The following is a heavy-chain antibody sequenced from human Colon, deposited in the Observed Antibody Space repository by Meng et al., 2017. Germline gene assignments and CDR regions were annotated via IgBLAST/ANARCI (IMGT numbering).Heavy chain of an antibody. CDR2: MNSNGGNT. D-gene: IGHD3-3*01. CDR1: GYTFTSYD. CDR3: ARITIFGVEPLDP. Sequence: QVQLVQSGAEVKKPGPSVKVSCKASGYTFTSYDFHWVRQATGQGLEWMGWMNSNGGNTGYAQKFQGRVTMTRNISISTAYMELSSLRSEDTAMYYCARITIFGVEPLDPWGQGTLVTVSS. V-gene: IGHV1-8*01. J-gene: IGHJ5*02.